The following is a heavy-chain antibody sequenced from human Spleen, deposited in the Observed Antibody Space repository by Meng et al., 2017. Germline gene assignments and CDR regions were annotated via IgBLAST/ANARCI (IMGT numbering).Heavy chain of an antibody. J-gene: IGHJ6*02. CDR3: ARAISTYYDILTGYPYYYYYGMDV. CDR1: GFSLSTSGMC. Sequence: SGPTLVKPTQTLTLTCTFSGFSLSTSGMCVSWVRQPPGKALEWLALIDWDADKYYSTSQKTRLTISKDTSKNQVVLTMTNMDPVDTATYYCARAISTYYDILTGYPYYYYYGMDVWGQGTSVTVSS. CDR2: IDWDADK. D-gene: IGHD3-9*01. V-gene: IGHV2-70*20.